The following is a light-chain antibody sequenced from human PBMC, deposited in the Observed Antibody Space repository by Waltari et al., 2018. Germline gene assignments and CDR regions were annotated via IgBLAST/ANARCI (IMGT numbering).Light chain of an antibody. V-gene: IGKV3-20*01. CDR3: HQYGSSPYI. CDR1: QSVTSRY. Sequence: EIGLTQSPGTLSLSQGGRATVSCRASQSVTSRYIAWYQQKPGQPPRLLFYGASSSATGIPDWFSGSGSGTDFTLTISRLEPDDFAVYYCHQYGSSPYIFGQGTKLEIK. J-gene: IGKJ2*01. CDR2: GAS.